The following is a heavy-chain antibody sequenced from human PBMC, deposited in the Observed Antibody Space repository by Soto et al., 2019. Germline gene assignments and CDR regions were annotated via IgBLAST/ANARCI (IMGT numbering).Heavy chain of an antibody. V-gene: IGHV3-53*01. CDR1: GFGVSNNY. CDR2: IYSGGST. CDR3: ARVQWELPPHTFYFDY. Sequence: GGSLRLSCAASGFGVSNNYMSWVRQAPGKGLEWVSVIYSGGSTYYADSVKGRFTISRDNSKNTLYLQMNSLRAEDTAVYYCARVQWELPPHTFYFDYWGQGALVTVSS. J-gene: IGHJ4*02. D-gene: IGHD1-26*01.